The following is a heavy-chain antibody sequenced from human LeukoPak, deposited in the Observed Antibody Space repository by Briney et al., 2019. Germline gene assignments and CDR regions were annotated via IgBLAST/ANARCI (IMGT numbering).Heavy chain of an antibody. CDR1: GYSFTSYW. CDR2: IYPGDSDT. D-gene: IGHD3-3*01. CDR3: ARQERGIFGVDKALHAFDI. J-gene: IGHJ3*02. Sequence: GESLKISCKGSGYSFTSYWIGWVRQMPGKGLKWMGIIYPGDSDTRYSPSFQGQVTISADKSISTAYLQWSSLKASDTAMYYCARQERGIFGVDKALHAFDIWGQGTMVTVSS. V-gene: IGHV5-51*01.